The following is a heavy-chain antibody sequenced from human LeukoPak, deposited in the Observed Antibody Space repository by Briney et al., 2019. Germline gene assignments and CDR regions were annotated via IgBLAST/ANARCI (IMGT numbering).Heavy chain of an antibody. V-gene: IGHV3-48*03. D-gene: IGHD2-2*01. J-gene: IGHJ4*02. CDR3: TRGLVV. CDR1: GFTFSEFE. CDR2: ISSGGTTI. Sequence: PGGSLRLSCAPSGFTFSEFEMNWVRQAPGKGLEWVSDISSGGTTIFYADSVKGRFTISRDNAKNSLYLQMNSLRGEDTAIYYCTRGLVVWGQGALVTVSS.